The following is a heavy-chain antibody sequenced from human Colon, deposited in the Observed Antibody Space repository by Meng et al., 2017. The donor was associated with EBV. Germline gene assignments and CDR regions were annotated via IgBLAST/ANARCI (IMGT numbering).Heavy chain of an antibody. CDR1: EFTFKRFA. D-gene: IGHD3-10*01. J-gene: IGHJ4*02. V-gene: IGHV3-30-3*02. CDR3: AKKSHVDYGSGSYSYFDS. Sequence: QVQLVESGGGVVQPGRALRCSCAGSEFTFKRFALHWVRQAPGKGLEWVELISDDGARKYYADSVTGRFTISRDNSKNTVYLQMSNLRTEDTAVYFCAKKSHVDYGSGSYSYFDSWGQGTLVTVYS. CDR2: ISDDGARK.